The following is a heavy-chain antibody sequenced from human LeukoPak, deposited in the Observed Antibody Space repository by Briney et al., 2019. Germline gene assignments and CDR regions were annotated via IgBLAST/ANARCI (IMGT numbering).Heavy chain of an antibody. V-gene: IGHV3-9*01. CDR2: LNWDSRSM. J-gene: IGHJ4*02. Sequence: GGSLRLSCAASGVNFDDYAMHWVRQSPGTGLEWVAGLNWDSRSMAYADSVRGRFTISRDNAKNSLYLQMNSLRAEDTAVYYCARDNIAAAFDYWGQGTLVTVSS. CDR1: GVNFDDYA. CDR3: ARDNIAAAFDY. D-gene: IGHD6-13*01.